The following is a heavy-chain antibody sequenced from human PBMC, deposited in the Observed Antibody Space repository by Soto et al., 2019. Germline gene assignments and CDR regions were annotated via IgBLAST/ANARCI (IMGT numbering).Heavy chain of an antibody. J-gene: IGHJ3*01. Sequence: GESLKLSCKGSGYSFTNYWIGWVRQMPGKGLEWMGIIYPGDSDTRYSPSFQGQVTISADKSISTAYLPWSSLTASDTAMYYYARRVGVTTVRAFDVWGQGTRVTVSS. CDR3: ARRVGVTTVRAFDV. V-gene: IGHV5-51*01. CDR2: IYPGDSDT. D-gene: IGHD1-26*01. CDR1: GYSFTNYW.